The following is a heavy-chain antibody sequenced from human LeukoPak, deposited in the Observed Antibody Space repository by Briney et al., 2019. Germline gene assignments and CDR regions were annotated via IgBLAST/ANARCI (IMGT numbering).Heavy chain of an antibody. Sequence: GGSLRLSCAASGFTVSSNYMSWVRQAPGKGLEWVSVIYSGGSTYYADSVKGRFTISRDNSKNTLYLQMNSLRAEDTAVYYCARVDDILTGPYFDYWGQGTLVTVSS. CDR1: GFTVSSNY. CDR3: ARVDDILTGPYFDY. V-gene: IGHV3-53*01. J-gene: IGHJ4*02. CDR2: IYSGGST. D-gene: IGHD3-9*01.